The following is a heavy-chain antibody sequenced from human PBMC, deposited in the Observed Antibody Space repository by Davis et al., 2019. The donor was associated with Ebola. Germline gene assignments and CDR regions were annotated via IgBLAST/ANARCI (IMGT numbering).Heavy chain of an antibody. J-gene: IGHJ5*02. CDR3: ARCDYYDSSGYYGWFDP. V-gene: IGHV1-2*02. CDR2: INPNSGGT. D-gene: IGHD3-22*01. CDR1: GYTFTSYG. Sequence: ASVKVSCKASGYTFTSYGISWVRQAPGQGLEWMGWINPNSGGTNYAQKFQGRVTMTRDTSISTAYMELSRLRSDDTAVYYCARCDYYDSSGYYGWFDPWGQGTLVTVSS.